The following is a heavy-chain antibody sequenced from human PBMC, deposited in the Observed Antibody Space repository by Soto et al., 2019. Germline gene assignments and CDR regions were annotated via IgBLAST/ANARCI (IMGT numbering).Heavy chain of an antibody. D-gene: IGHD1-26*01. CDR1: GFTFSSYA. V-gene: IGHV3-30-3*01. Sequence: QVQLVESGGGVVQPGRSLRLSCAASGFTFSSYAMHWVRQAPGKGLEWVAVISYDGSNKYYADSVKGRFTISRDNSKNTLYLQMNSLRAEDTAVYYCARDLALIVGAPPIWGQGTMVTVSS. CDR2: ISYDGSNK. J-gene: IGHJ3*02. CDR3: ARDLALIVGAPPI.